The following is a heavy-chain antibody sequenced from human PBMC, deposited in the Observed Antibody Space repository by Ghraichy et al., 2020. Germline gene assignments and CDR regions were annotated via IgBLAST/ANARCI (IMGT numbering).Heavy chain of an antibody. J-gene: IGHJ5*02. V-gene: IGHV4-30-2*01. Sequence: SETLSLTCAVSGGSISSGGYSWSWIRQPPGKGLEWIGYIYHSGSTYYNPSLKSRVTISVDRSKNQFSLKLSSVTAADTAVYYCARTGGVTGTTLSNWFDPWGQGTLVTVSS. CDR1: GGSISSGGYS. CDR3: ARTGGVTGTTLSNWFDP. CDR2: IYHSGST. D-gene: IGHD1-7*01.